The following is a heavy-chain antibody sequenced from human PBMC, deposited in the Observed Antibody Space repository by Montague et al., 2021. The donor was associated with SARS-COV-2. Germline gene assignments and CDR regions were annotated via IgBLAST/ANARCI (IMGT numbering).Heavy chain of an antibody. Sequence: CAISGDSVSSNSVSWNWIRQSPSRGLEWLGRTYYKSKWSNEYALSVKSLITIPPDTSKNQLALPLTSVTPEGTAVYYCTRAVGGVLDYWGQGSLVTVSS. CDR3: TRAVGGVLDY. CDR1: GDSVSSNSVS. J-gene: IGHJ4*02. D-gene: IGHD3-16*01. CDR2: TYYKSKWSN. V-gene: IGHV6-1*01.